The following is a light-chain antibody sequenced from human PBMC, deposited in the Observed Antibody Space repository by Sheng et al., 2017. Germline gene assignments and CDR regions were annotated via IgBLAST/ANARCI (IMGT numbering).Light chain of an antibody. CDR1: SSDVGGYNY. V-gene: IGLV2-14*03. CDR2: MSV. CDR3: SSYTSSSTVV. Sequence: QSALTQPPSASGSPGQSVTISCTGTSSDVGGYNYVSWYQQHPGKAPKLHDLLMSVIGPQGFRNRFSGSKSGNTASLTISGLQAEDEADYYCSSYTSSSTVVFGGGTKLTVL. J-gene: IGLJ2*01.